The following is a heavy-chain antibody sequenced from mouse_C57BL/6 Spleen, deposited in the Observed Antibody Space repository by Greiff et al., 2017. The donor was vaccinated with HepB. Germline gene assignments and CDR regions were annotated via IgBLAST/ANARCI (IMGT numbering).Heavy chain of an antibody. Sequence: VQLQQSGPELVKPGASVKISCKASGYSFSSSWMNWENQRPGKGREWIGRSYPGDGDTNYNGKFNGKATLTADKSSSTAYMQLSSLTTEDSAVYASAKGTKVHNDYWGQGTTLTVSS. CDR3: AKGTKVHNDY. CDR2: SYPGDGDT. D-gene: IGHD1-3*01. CDR1: GYSFSSSW. V-gene: IGHV1-82*01. J-gene: IGHJ2*01.